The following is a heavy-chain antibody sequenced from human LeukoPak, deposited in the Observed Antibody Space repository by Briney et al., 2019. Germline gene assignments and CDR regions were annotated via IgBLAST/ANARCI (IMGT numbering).Heavy chain of an antibody. CDR3: ARGEQGDMDV. V-gene: IGHV1-2*02. Sequence: GASVKLSCKASGYTFTGYYMHWVRQAPGQRLEWMGWINPNSGGTNNAQKFQGRVTMTRDTSISTAYMELSRLRSNDTAVYYCARGEQGDMDVWGKGTTVTVSS. CDR2: INPNSGGT. D-gene: IGHD1-26*01. CDR1: GYTFTGYY. J-gene: IGHJ6*03.